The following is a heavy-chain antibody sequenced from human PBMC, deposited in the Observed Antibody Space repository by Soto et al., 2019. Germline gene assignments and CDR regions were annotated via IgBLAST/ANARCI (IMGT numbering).Heavy chain of an antibody. Sequence: QVQLVESGGGVVQPGRSLRLSCAASGFTFSSYGMHWVRQAPGKGLEWVAVISYDGRNKYYADSVKGRFTISRDNSKNPLYLQMNSLRAEDTAVYYCAKEGGSSSWYAFFDYWGQGTLVTVSS. CDR1: GFTFSSYG. CDR3: AKEGGSSSWYAFFDY. D-gene: IGHD6-13*01. J-gene: IGHJ4*02. V-gene: IGHV3-30*18. CDR2: ISYDGRNK.